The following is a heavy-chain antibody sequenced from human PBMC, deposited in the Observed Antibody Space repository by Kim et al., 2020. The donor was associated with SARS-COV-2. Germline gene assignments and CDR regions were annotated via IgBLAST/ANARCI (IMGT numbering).Heavy chain of an antibody. J-gene: IGHJ6*01. CDR1: GGSVSSGSYY. D-gene: IGHD5-18*01. Sequence: SQTLSLTCTVSGGSVSSGSYYWSWIRQPPGKGLEWIGYIYYSGSTNYNPSLKSRVTISVDTSKNQFSLKLSSVTAADTAVYYCARAARGYSYYRYYYYYG. CDR3: ARAARGYSYYRYYYYYG. CDR2: IYYSGST. V-gene: IGHV4-61*01.